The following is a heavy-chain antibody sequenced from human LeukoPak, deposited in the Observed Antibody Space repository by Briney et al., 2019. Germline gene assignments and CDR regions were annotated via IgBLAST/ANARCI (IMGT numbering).Heavy chain of an antibody. V-gene: IGHV4-39*07. D-gene: IGHD6-19*01. CDR3: SRDLNGSGWYYDWFDP. CDR2: IYYSGST. CDR1: GGSISSSSYY. J-gene: IGHJ5*02. Sequence: SETLSVTCTVSGGSISSSSYYWGWTRQPPGEGLEWIGRIYYSGSTYNNPSLKRRVSLSIDTSNNQFSLKLSSVTAADTDVYDCSRDLNGSGWYYDWFDPWGQGTLVTVSS.